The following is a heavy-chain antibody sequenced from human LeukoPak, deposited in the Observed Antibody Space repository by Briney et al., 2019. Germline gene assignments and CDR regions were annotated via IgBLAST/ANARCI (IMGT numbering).Heavy chain of an antibody. CDR3: ARDDSHGYHFFDS. D-gene: IGHD3-22*01. J-gene: IGHJ4*02. V-gene: IGHV3-21*01. CDR1: GFTFSSYS. Sequence: GGSLRLSCAASGFTFSSYSMNWIRQTPGKGLEWVSSISGSGEFIYYVDSVRGRFTISRDNGENSLYLQMNSLRPEDTAVYYCARDDSHGYHFFDSWGQGTLVTVSS. CDR2: ISGSGEFI.